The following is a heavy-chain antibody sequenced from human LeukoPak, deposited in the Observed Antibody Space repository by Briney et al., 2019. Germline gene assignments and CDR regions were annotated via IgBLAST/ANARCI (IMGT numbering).Heavy chain of an antibody. V-gene: IGHV5-51*01. Sequence: GESLQISCQGSGYNFTSYWIGWVRQMPGKGLEWMGIIYPGDSDTTYSPSLQGQVTISADKSISTAYLQWSSLKASDTAMYYCARRDGYCSSTSCYADYYYGMDVWGQGTTVTVSS. J-gene: IGHJ6*02. CDR2: IYPGDSDT. CDR1: GYNFTSYW. D-gene: IGHD2-2*01. CDR3: ARRDGYCSSTSCYADYYYGMDV.